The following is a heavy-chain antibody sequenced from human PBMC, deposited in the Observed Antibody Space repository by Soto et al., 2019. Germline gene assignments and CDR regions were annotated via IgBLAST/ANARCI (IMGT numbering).Heavy chain of an antibody. Sequence: QLQLQESGPGLVKPSETLSLTCTVSGGSISSSSYYWGRIRQPPGKGLEWIGSIYYSGSTYYNPSLKSRVTISVDTSKNQFSLKLSSVTAADTAVYYCARQGGQAPYYDFWSGYYTGIMGGVYYYYMDVWGKGTTVTVSS. D-gene: IGHD3-3*01. CDR2: IYYSGST. CDR3: ARQGGQAPYYDFWSGYYTGIMGGVYYYYMDV. J-gene: IGHJ6*03. CDR1: GGSISSSSYY. V-gene: IGHV4-39*01.